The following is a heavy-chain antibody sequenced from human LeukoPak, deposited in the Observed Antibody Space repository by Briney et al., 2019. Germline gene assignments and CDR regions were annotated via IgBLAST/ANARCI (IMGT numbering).Heavy chain of an antibody. D-gene: IGHD3-10*01. J-gene: IGHJ4*02. CDR2: IYTSGST. Sequence: KPSETLSLTCTVSGGSISSYYWSWIRQPAGKGLEWIGRIYTSGSTNYNPSLKSRVTMSVDTSKNQFSLKLSSVTAADTAVYYCARDPTYGSGSYFDYWGQGTLVTVSS. CDR1: GGSISSYY. V-gene: IGHV4-4*07. CDR3: ARDPTYGSGSYFDY.